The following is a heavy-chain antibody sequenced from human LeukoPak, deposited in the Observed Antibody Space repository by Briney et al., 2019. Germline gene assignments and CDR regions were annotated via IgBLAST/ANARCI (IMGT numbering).Heavy chain of an antibody. Sequence: PGGSLRLSCAASGFTFSSYAMSWVRQTPGKGLEWVSAISGSGSSTYYADSVKGRFTISRDNSKNTLFLQMDSLRVEDTAVYYCAKRNPVYTWNSDVLWGQGSLVTVSS. D-gene: IGHD1-1*01. CDR1: GFTFSSYA. CDR2: ISGSGSST. V-gene: IGHV3-23*01. CDR3: AKRNPVYTWNSDVL. J-gene: IGHJ4*02.